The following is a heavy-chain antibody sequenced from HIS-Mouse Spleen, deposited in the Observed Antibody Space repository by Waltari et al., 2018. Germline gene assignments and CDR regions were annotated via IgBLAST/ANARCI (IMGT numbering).Heavy chain of an antibody. CDR2: ISYDGSNK. J-gene: IGHJ4*02. CDR1: GFTFSSCG. D-gene: IGHD1-26*01. CDR3: AKVNSGSYYFDY. V-gene: IGHV3-30*18. Sequence: QVQLVESGGGVVQPGRSLTLSCAASGFTFSSCGMHWARQTPGKGLEWVAVISYDGSNKYYADSVKGRFTISRDNSKNTLYLQMNSLRAEDTAVYYCAKVNSGSYYFDYWGQGTLVTVSS.